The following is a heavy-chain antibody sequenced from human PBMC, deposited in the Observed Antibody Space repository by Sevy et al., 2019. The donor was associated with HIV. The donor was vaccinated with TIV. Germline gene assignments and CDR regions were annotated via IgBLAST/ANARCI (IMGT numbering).Heavy chain of an antibody. CDR1: GFTLNGYY. V-gene: IGHV3-11*01. CDR3: SRLIGWPNFDY. J-gene: IGHJ4*02. D-gene: IGHD2-15*01. CDR2: ITSSGDRM. Sequence: GGSLRLSCEASGFTLNGYYMSWVRQAPGKGLEWISYITSSGDRMYYADSVQGRFTISRDNGQNSLFLQMNTLRPEDTAVYFCSRLIGWPNFDYWGQGALVTVSS.